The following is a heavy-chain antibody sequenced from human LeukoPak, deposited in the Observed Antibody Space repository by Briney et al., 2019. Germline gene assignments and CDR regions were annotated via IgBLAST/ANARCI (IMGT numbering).Heavy chain of an antibody. D-gene: IGHD3-9*01. J-gene: IGHJ3*02. CDR3: ARDRIRYFDWLFEAFDI. V-gene: IGHV1-2*02. Sequence: ASVKVSCKASGYTFTGYYMHWVRQAPGQGREWMGWVNPNSGGTNYAQKFQGRVTMTRDTSISTAYMELSRLRSDDTAVYYCARDRIRYFDWLFEAFDIWGQGTMVTVSS. CDR2: VNPNSGGT. CDR1: GYTFTGYY.